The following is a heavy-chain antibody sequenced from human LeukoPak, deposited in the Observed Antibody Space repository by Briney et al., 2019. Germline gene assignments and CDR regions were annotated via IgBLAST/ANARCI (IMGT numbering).Heavy chain of an antibody. CDR3: ARDHPYYDILTGYLRDYYYGMDV. D-gene: IGHD3-9*01. J-gene: IGHJ6*02. CDR1: GFTFSSYA. V-gene: IGHV3-30-3*01. CDR2: ISYDGSNK. Sequence: GGSLRLSCAASGFTFSSYAMHWVRQAPGKGLEWVAVISYDGSNKYYADSVKGRSTISRDNSKNTLYLQMNSLRAEDTAVYYCARDHPYYDILTGYLRDYYYGMDVWGQGTTVTVSS.